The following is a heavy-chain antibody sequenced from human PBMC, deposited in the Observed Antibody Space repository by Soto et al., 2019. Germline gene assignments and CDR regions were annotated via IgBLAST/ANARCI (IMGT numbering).Heavy chain of an antibody. V-gene: IGHV5-10-1*01. J-gene: IGHJ6*02. CDR2: IDPSDSYT. D-gene: IGHD6-6*01. CDR3: ARQREYSSSPGYYGMDV. CDR1: GYSFTSYW. Sequence: GESLKISCKGSGYSFTSYWISWVRQMPGKGLEWMGRIDPSDSYTNYSPSFQGHVTISADKSISTAYLQWSSLKASDTAMYYCARQREYSSSPGYYGMDVWGQGTTVTVSS.